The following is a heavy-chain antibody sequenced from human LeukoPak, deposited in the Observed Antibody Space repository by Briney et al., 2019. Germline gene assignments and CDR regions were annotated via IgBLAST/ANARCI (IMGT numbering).Heavy chain of an antibody. Sequence: GGSLRLSCAASGFTFSSYWMHWVRQAPGKGLVWVSSINGSGDKTYYADSVKGRFTISRDNSKNTLYLQMNSLRAEDTAVYYCAKPARTDYADYWGQGTLVTVSS. V-gene: IGHV3-23*01. CDR2: INGSGDKT. D-gene: IGHD1-14*01. CDR3: AKPARTDYADY. CDR1: GFTFSSYW. J-gene: IGHJ4*02.